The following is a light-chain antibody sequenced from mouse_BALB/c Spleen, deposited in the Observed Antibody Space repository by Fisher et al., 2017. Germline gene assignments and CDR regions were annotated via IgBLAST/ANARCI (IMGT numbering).Light chain of an antibody. CDR1: SSVSY. CDR3: QQWSSNPYT. CDR2: DTS. V-gene: IGKV4-55*01. J-gene: IGKJ2*01. Sequence: IVMTQSPAILSASPGEKVTMTCRASSSVSYMYWYQQKPGSSPRLLIYDTSNLASGVPVRFSGSGSGTSYSLTISRVEAEDAATYYCQQWSSNPYTFGGGTKLEIK.